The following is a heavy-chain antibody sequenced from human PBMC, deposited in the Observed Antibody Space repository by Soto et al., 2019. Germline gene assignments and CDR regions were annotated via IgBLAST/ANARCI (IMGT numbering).Heavy chain of an antibody. D-gene: IGHD3-3*01. CDR1: GFTFSSYS. J-gene: IGHJ6*02. Sequence: QPGGSLRLSCAASGFTFSSYSMNWVRQAPGKGLEWVSYISSSSSTIYYADSVKGRFTISRDNAKNSLYLQMNSLRDEDTAVYYCARGGRGQYDFWSGYPDYYYYGMDVWGQGTTVTVSS. V-gene: IGHV3-48*02. CDR3: ARGGRGQYDFWSGYPDYYYYGMDV. CDR2: ISSSSSTI.